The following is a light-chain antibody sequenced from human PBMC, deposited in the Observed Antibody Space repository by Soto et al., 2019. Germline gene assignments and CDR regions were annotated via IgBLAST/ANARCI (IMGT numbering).Light chain of an antibody. V-gene: IGLV4-69*01. CDR1: SGHSSYA. J-gene: IGLJ1*01. Sequence: QPVLTQSPSASASLGASVKLTCTLSSGHSSYAIAWHQQQPEKGPRYLMKLNSDGSHSKGDGTPARFSGSSSGAERYLTISSLKSEDEADYYCQTWGTGIGVFGTGTKLTVL. CDR2: LNSDGSH. CDR3: QTWGTGIGV.